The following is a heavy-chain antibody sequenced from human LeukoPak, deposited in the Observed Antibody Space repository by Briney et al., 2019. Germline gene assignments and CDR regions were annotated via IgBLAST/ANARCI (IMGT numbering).Heavy chain of an antibody. CDR3: ARGVDSAYAFDF. CDR1: GFSVRTHY. Sequence: GGSLTLSCAASGFSVRTHYMRWVRQAPGNGRDWVSVLFGGRSTYYADSVKGRFTISRDDSKNTLFLQMNSVRAEDTAVYYCARGVDSAYAFDFWGQGNLVTVSS. D-gene: IGHD2-15*01. V-gene: IGHV3-53*01. CDR2: LFGGRST. J-gene: IGHJ4*02.